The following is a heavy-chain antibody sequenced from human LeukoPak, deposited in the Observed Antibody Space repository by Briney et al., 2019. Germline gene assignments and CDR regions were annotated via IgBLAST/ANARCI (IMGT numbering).Heavy chain of an antibody. CDR2: INGDGRRI. CDR1: GFTFSYYW. J-gene: IGHJ4*02. V-gene: IGHV3-74*01. D-gene: IGHD2/OR15-2a*01. Sequence: GGSLRLSCAASGFTFSYYWMHWVRQAPGKGLVWLSRINGDGRRITYADSVRGRFTISRDNAKNTLYLQMNSLRVDDTAVYYCARDPDNMTPIDCWGQGTLVTVSA. CDR3: ARDPDNMTPIDC.